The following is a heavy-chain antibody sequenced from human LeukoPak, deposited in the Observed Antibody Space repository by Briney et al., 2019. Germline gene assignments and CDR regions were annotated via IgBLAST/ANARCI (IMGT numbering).Heavy chain of an antibody. V-gene: IGHV5-51*01. Sequence: GESLKISCKTSEDRLSRHWIAWVRQMPGQGLEWMGIIYPGDSDTRYSPSFQGQVTISADKSISTAYLQWSSLKASDTAMYYCARVMGSGWTLYYFDYWGQGTLVTVSS. D-gene: IGHD6-19*01. J-gene: IGHJ4*02. CDR3: ARVMGSGWTLYYFDY. CDR2: IYPGDSDT. CDR1: EDRLSRHW.